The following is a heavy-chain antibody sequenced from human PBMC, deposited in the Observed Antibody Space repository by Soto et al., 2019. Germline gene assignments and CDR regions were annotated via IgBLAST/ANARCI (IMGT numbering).Heavy chain of an antibody. J-gene: IGHJ4*02. V-gene: IGHV4-59*01. CDR1: GDSLSGFS. CDR2: INYVGRTS. D-gene: IGHD3-10*01. CDR3: ARFRRNYFDY. Sequence: QVQLQESGPGLVKPSETLSLTCTVSGDSLSGFSWSWIRQTPGKGLEWIGYINYVGRTSYYSPSLQSRVTISLDSSKNQFSLILSSVTAADTAVYFCARFRRNYFDYWGQGTLVSVSS.